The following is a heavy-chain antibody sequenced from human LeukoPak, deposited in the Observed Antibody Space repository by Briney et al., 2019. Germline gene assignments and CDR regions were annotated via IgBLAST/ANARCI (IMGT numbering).Heavy chain of an antibody. CDR2: INSDGSST. V-gene: IGHV3-74*01. Sequence: PGGSLRLSCAASGFTFSSYWMHWVRQAPGKGLVWVSRINSDGSSTSYADSVKGRFTISRDNAKNTLYLQMNSLRAEDTAVYYCARDPSYSSSSGHMDVWGKGTTVTVSS. CDR1: GFTFSSYW. D-gene: IGHD6-13*01. J-gene: IGHJ6*03. CDR3: ARDPSYSSSSGHMDV.